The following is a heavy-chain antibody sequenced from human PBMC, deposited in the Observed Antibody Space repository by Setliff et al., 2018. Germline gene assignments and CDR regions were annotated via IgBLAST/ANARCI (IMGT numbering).Heavy chain of an antibody. D-gene: IGHD1-1*01. V-gene: IGHV4-39*01. CDR1: GASTSSYY. Sequence: PSETLSLTCTVSGASTSSYYWSWIRQPPGKGLEWIGTIYYTGTTYYSPSLKSRVTISVDTSKNQFSLRLTSVTAADTAIYYCASRTTGPGGWFDYWGQGALVTVSS. CDR2: IYYTGTT. CDR3: ASRTTGPGGWFDY. J-gene: IGHJ5*01.